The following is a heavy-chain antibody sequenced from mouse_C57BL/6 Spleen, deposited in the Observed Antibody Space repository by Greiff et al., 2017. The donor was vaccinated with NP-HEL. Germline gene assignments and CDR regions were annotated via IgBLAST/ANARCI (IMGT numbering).Heavy chain of an antibody. J-gene: IGHJ4*01. V-gene: IGHV1-82*01. CDR1: GYAFSSSW. CDR2: IYPGDGDN. CDR3: ARDGSSYIYYAMDD. Sequence: VQLQQSGPELVKPGASVKISCKASGYAFSSSWMNWVKQRPGKGLEWIGRIYPGDGDNNYNGKFKGKATLTADKSSRTAYMQLSSLTSDDSAVYFGARDGSSYIYYAMDDWGQGASVTVSS. D-gene: IGHD1-1*01.